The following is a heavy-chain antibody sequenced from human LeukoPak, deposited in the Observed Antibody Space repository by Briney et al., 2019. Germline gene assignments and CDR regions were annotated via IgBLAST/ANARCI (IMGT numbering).Heavy chain of an antibody. D-gene: IGHD3-9*01. CDR1: GVSITLYY. V-gene: IGHV4-59*01. CDR3: ARGNYDILSDYSLYSPRGGFDH. J-gene: IGHJ4*02. Sequence: KPSETLSFTCTVSGVSITLYYWTWIRQSPKKGLEWVGDISNSESNYNPSLSSRLTISTDTSKNHFSLRLTSVSAADTAVYYCARGNYDILSDYSLYSPRGGFDHWGQGILVTVSS. CDR2: ISNSES.